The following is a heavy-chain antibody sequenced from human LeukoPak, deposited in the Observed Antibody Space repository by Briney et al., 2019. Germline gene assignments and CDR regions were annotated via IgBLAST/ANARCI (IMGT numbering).Heavy chain of an antibody. CDR3: ARVLDYSSDSYYFDY. CDR2: IIPIFGTA. J-gene: IGHJ4*02. D-gene: IGHD4-11*01. Sequence: GASVKVSCKASGGTFSSYAISWVRQAPGQGLEWMGGIIPIFGTANYAQKFQGRVTITTDESTSTAYMELSSLRSEDTAVYYCARVLDYSSDSYYFDYWGQGTLVTVSS. CDR1: GGTFSSYA. V-gene: IGHV1-69*05.